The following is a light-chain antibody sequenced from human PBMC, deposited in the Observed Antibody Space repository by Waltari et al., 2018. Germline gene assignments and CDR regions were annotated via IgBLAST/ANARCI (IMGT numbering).Light chain of an antibody. CDR3: QQYGSSSLT. CDR1: QSVSSSY. J-gene: IGKJ4*01. V-gene: IGKV3-20*01. Sequence: EIVSTQSAGTLSLTPGERATLPCRASQSVSSSYLAWYQQKPGQAPRLLIYGASSRATGIPDRFSGSGSGTDFTLTISRLEPEDFAVYYCQQYGSSSLTFGGGTKVEIK. CDR2: GAS.